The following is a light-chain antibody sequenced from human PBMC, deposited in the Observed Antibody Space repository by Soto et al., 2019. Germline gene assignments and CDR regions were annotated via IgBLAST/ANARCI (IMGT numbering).Light chain of an antibody. CDR1: QSVNNN. CDR3: QQYGSSPKT. J-gene: IGKJ1*01. Sequence: EIVMTQSPVTLSVSPGERATLSCTASQSVNNNVAWYQQKPGHTPRLLIYSASIGTTGTPARFSGSGSGTDFTLTISRLEPEDFAVYYCQQYGSSPKTFGQGTKVDIK. V-gene: IGKV3-20*01. CDR2: SAS.